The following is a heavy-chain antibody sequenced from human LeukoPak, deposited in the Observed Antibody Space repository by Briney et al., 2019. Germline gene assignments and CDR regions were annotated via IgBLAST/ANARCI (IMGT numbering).Heavy chain of an antibody. V-gene: IGHV3-21*01. CDR1: GFTFSSYS. J-gene: IGHJ3*02. Sequence: GGSLRLSCTASGFTFSSYSMNWVRQAPGKGLEWVSSISSGSTYIYYADSVKGRFTVSRDNAQNSLYLQMNSLRAEDTAVYYCARKMKTGDRVGTFDIWGQGTMVTVSS. D-gene: IGHD1-1*01. CDR2: ISSGSTYI. CDR3: ARKMKTGDRVGTFDI.